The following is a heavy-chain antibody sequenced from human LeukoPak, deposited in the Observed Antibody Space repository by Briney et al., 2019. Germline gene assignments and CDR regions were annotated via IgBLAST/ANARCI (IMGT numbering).Heavy chain of an antibody. Sequence: ASVTVSCTASGYTFTSYGNSWVRQPPGQGLERMGLISAYNGSTNYAQKLKGRVTMTTDTSTSTAYMELRSLRSDDTAVYYCARWAGVPAARDYYYYMDVWGKGTTVTVSS. CDR1: GYTFTSYG. J-gene: IGHJ6*03. CDR2: ISAYNGST. CDR3: ARWAGVPAARDYYYYMDV. V-gene: IGHV1-18*01. D-gene: IGHD2-2*01.